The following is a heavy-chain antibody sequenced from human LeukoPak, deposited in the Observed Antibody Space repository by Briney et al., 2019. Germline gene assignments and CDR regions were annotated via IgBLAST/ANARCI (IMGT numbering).Heavy chain of an antibody. V-gene: IGHV3-23*01. CDR2: ISGSGGST. Sequence: PGGSLRLSCAASGFTFSSYAMSWVRQAPGKGLEWVSAISGSGGSTYYADSVKGRFTISRDNSKNTLYLQMNSLRAEDTAVYYCARDRVVLRYFDWLLWYYFDYRGQGTLVTVSS. CDR3: ARDRVVLRYFDWLLWYYFDY. J-gene: IGHJ4*02. CDR1: GFTFSSYA. D-gene: IGHD3-9*01.